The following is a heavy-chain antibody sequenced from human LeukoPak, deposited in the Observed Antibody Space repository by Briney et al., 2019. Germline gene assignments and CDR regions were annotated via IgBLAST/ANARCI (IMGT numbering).Heavy chain of an antibody. Sequence: SETLSLTCTVSDGSISSSNYYWGWIRQPPGKGLEWIGTIYYSGSTYYIPSLKSRLTISIDTSKNQFSLKLSSVTAADTAVYYCTRGSIAYYYMDVWGKGTTVTISS. CDR1: DGSISSSNYY. CDR2: IYYSGST. D-gene: IGHD3-22*01. J-gene: IGHJ6*03. CDR3: TRGSIAYYYMDV. V-gene: IGHV4-39*07.